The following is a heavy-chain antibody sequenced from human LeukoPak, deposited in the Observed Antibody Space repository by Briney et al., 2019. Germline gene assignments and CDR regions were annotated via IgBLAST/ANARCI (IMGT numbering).Heavy chain of an antibody. CDR3: ARGIRPDY. CDR1: GFTVRSYP. Sequence: GESLRLSCAASGFTVRSYPMNWVRQAPGKGLEWVSYISSSSTVYYTDSVQGRFTISRDNAKNSLYLQMKGLRAEDTAVYYCARGIRPDYWGQGTLVTVSS. CDR2: ISSSSTV. V-gene: IGHV3-48*01. J-gene: IGHJ4*02.